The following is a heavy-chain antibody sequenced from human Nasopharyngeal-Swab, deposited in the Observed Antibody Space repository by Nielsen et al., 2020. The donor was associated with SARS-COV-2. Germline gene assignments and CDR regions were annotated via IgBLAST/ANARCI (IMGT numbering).Heavy chain of an antibody. CDR2: IYPGVSDT. J-gene: IGHJ4*02. CDR3: ARPGRYFDWFYFDY. D-gene: IGHD3-9*01. V-gene: IGHV5-51*01. Sequence: VRQMPGKGLEWMGIIYPGVSDTRYSPSFQGQVTISADKSISTAYLQWSSLKASDTAMYYCARPGRYFDWFYFDYWGQGTLVTVSS.